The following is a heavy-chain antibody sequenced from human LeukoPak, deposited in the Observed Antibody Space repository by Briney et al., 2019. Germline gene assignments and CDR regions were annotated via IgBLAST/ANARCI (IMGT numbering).Heavy chain of an antibody. D-gene: IGHD4-17*01. Sequence: ASVKVSCKASGYTSTSYDINWVRQATGQGLEWMGWINAGNGNTKYSEKFQGRVTITRDTSASTAYMELSSLRSEDAAVYYCATDGLRGDHPQYYFDYWGQGTLVTVSS. V-gene: IGHV1-3*01. CDR2: INAGNGNT. CDR1: GYTSTSYD. J-gene: IGHJ4*02. CDR3: ATDGLRGDHPQYYFDY.